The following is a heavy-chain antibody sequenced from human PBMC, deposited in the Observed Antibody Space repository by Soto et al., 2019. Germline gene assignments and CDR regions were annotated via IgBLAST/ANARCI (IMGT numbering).Heavy chain of an antibody. J-gene: IGHJ4*02. V-gene: IGHV3-15*07. CDR2: IKSKTDGGTT. D-gene: IGHD3-10*01. CDR1: GFTFSNAW. CDR3: TTGQIGGVLLWFGELTYYFDY. Sequence: EVQLVESGGGLVKPGGSLRLSCAASGFTFSNAWMNWVRQAPGKGLEWVGRIKSKTDGGTTDYAAHVKGRFTISRDDSKNTLYLQMNSLKTEDTAVYYCTTGQIGGVLLWFGELTYYFDYWGQGTLVTVSS.